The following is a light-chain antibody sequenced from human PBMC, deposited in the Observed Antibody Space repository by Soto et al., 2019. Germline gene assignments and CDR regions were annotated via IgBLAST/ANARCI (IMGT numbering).Light chain of an antibody. Sequence: EILLTQFPVTLSVSPGERVTLSCRASQRLSSNLAWYQQRPGQAPRLLIYGASIRATDIPARFIGSGSGAELALAISRLEPEDLAAYYCEQCGRPPPLTFGP. CDR3: EQCGRPPPLT. CDR1: QRLSSN. V-gene: IGKV3-20*01. CDR2: GAS. J-gene: IGKJ3*01.